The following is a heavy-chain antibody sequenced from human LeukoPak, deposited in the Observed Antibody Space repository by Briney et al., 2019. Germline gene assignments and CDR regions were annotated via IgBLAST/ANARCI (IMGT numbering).Heavy chain of an antibody. D-gene: IGHD6-19*01. J-gene: IGHJ6*02. Sequence: ASVKVSCKASGYTFSSYAINWVRQAPGQGLEWMGWISADNGNTNDAQKFQGRVTMTTDTSTSTAYMELRSLRSDDTAVYYCARDHAGGWYHDYYYGMDVWGQGTTVTVSS. CDR1: GYTFSSYA. CDR2: ISADNGNT. V-gene: IGHV1-18*01. CDR3: ARDHAGGWYHDYYYGMDV.